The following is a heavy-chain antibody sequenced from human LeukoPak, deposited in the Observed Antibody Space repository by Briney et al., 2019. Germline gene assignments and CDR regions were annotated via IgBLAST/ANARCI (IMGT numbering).Heavy chain of an antibody. V-gene: IGHV4-59*01. D-gene: IGHD3-22*01. J-gene: IGHJ4*02. CDR1: GGSISSYY. CDR2: IYYSGST. CDR3: ARVPYYYDSSGYPDY. Sequence: SETLSLTCTVSGGSISSYYWSWIRQPPGKGLEWIGYIYYSGSTNYNPSLKSRVTISVDTSKNQFSLKLSSVTAADTAVYYCARVPYYYDSSGYPDYWGRGTLVTVSS.